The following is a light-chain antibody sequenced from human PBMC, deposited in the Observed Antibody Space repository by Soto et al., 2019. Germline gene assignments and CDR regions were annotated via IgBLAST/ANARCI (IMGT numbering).Light chain of an antibody. CDR3: QQYNNWPPLT. V-gene: IGKV3-15*01. CDR1: QRVSSN. Sequence: EIVMTQSPATLSVSPGEGVTLSCRASQRVSSNLAWYQQKPGQAPRLLIYGASTRATGIPARFSGSGSGTEFTLSISSLQSEDFAVYYCQQYNNWPPLTFGGGTKVEIK. CDR2: GAS. J-gene: IGKJ4*01.